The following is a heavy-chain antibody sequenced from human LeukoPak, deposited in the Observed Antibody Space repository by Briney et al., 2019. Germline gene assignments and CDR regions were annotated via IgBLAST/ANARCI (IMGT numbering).Heavy chain of an antibody. D-gene: IGHD3-10*01. V-gene: IGHV4-61*02. Sequence: SQTLSLTCTVSGGSISSGSYYWSWIRQPAGKGLEWIGRIYTSGSTNYNPSLKSRVTISVDTSKNQFSLKLSSVTAADTAVYYCARSGGYGSGSPLDYWGQGTLVTVSS. CDR2: IYTSGST. CDR3: ARSGGYGSGSPLDY. CDR1: GGSISSGSYY. J-gene: IGHJ4*02.